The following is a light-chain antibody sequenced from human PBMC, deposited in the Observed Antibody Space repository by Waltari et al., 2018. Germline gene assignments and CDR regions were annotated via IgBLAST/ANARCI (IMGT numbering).Light chain of an antibody. Sequence: QSVLTQPPSASGTPGQRVTISCSGSSSNIGSSYVYWYQQLPGTAPKLLIDRNDRRPSGIPDRFAGSKSGTSASLAIGGLRSEDEADYYCASWDARLTGVVFGGGTKLTVL. CDR1: SSNIGSSY. V-gene: IGLV1-47*01. CDR3: ASWDARLTGVV. J-gene: IGLJ2*01. CDR2: RND.